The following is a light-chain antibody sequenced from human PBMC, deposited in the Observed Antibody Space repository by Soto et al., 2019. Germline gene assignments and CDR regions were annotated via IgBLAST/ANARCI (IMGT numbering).Light chain of an antibody. CDR1: SSDVGAYDS. Sequence: QSALTQPPSASGSPGQSVTISCSGTSSDVGAYDSVSWYQHHPGKVPKLIIFDVDKWPSGVPDRFSGFKSGNTASLTVSGLRAEDEADYYCSSYAGSNTFVFGTGTKLTVL. J-gene: IGLJ1*01. CDR2: DVD. CDR3: SSYAGSNTFV. V-gene: IGLV2-8*01.